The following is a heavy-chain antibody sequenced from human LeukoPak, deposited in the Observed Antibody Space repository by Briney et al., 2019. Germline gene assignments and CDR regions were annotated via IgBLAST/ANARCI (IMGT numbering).Heavy chain of an antibody. CDR1: EFTFSGYW. CDR3: ARGDRFDP. Sequence: PGGSLRLSCAASEFTFSGYWMHWVRQAPGKGLVWVSRIKSDGSATTCADSVKGRFAISRDNAKNTLYLQMNSLRVEDTAVYYCARGDRFDPWGQGTLVTVSS. D-gene: IGHD2-21*02. J-gene: IGHJ5*02. V-gene: IGHV3-74*01. CDR2: IKSDGSAT.